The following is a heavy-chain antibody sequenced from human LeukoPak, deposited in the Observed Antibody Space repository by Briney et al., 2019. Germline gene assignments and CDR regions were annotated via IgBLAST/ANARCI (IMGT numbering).Heavy chain of an antibody. CDR1: GGSISSYY. CDR2: IYYSGST. J-gene: IGHJ3*02. D-gene: IGHD6-19*01. V-gene: IGHV4-59*01. Sequence: SETLSLTCTVSGGSISSYYWGWIRQPPGKGLEWIGYIYYSGSTNYNPSLKSRVTISVDTSKNQFSLKLSSVTAADTAVYYCARVYHYSGRYAFDIWGQGTMVTVSS. CDR3: ARVYHYSGRYAFDI.